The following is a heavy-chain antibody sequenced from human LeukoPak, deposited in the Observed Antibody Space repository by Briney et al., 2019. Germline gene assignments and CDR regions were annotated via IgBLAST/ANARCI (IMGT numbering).Heavy chain of an antibody. J-gene: IGHJ3*02. CDR1: GYTFTSYG. V-gene: IGHV1-18*01. CDR2: ISAYNGNT. CDR3: ARVITIFPQDAFDI. D-gene: IGHD3-3*01. Sequence: ASVKVSCKASGYTFTSYGISWVRQAPGQGREWMGWISAYNGNTNYAQKLQGRVTMTTDTSTSTAYMELRSLRSDDTAVYYCARVITIFPQDAFDIWGQGTMVTVSS.